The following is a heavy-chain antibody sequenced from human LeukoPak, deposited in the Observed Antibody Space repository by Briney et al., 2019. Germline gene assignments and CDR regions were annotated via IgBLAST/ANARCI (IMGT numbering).Heavy chain of an antibody. Sequence: PGGSLRLSCAASGFTFSSYAMSWVRQAPGKGLEWVSGISGSGGSTYYADSVKGRFTISRDNSKNTLYVQMNSLRAEDTAVYYCAKDRATFMVRGVMDYWGQGTLVTVSS. CDR2: ISGSGGST. CDR1: GFTFSSYA. CDR3: AKDRATFMVRGVMDY. J-gene: IGHJ4*02. V-gene: IGHV3-23*01. D-gene: IGHD3-10*01.